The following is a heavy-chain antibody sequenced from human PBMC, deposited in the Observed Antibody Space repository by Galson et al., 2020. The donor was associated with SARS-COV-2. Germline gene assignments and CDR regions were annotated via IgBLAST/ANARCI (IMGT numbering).Heavy chain of an antibody. CDR1: GGSISSNSYY. V-gene: IGHV4-31*03. CDR3: ARRGGLFGDLQSYFDN. J-gene: IGHJ4*02. D-gene: IGHD3-10*02. CDR2: IHYSGNT. Sequence: SETLSLTCTVSGGSISSNSYYWNWIRPHPGKGPEWIGYIHYSGNTYYNPSLKSRVTMSVDTSKNQFSRKLSSVTAADTAVYYCARRGGLFGDLQSYFDNWGQGTLVTVSS.